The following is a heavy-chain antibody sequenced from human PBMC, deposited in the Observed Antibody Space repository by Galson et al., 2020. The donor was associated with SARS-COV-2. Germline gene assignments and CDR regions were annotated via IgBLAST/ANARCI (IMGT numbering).Heavy chain of an antibody. J-gene: IGHJ4*02. V-gene: IGHV3-64D*08. Sequence: GESLKISCSASGFTFSTYAMHWVRQAPGKGLEFVSIISNSGDNTFYADSVKGRFTISRDNPKNTLYLQMSSLRAEDTALYYCVKHGAAGTYGSFDCWGQGTFVTVSS. CDR1: GFTFSTYA. CDR3: VKHGAAGTYGSFDC. D-gene: IGHD4-17*01. CDR2: ISNSGDNT.